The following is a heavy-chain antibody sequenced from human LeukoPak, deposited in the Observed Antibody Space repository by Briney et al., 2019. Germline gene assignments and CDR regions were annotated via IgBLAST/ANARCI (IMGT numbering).Heavy chain of an antibody. CDR3: AKDPGRRNLFDP. Sequence: GGSLRLSCAASGFTFSSYAMSWVRQGPGTGLEWVSAISGSGGSTYYADSVKGRFTISRDNSKNTLYLQMNSLRAEDTAVYYCAKDPGRRNLFDPWGQGTLVTVSS. J-gene: IGHJ5*02. V-gene: IGHV3-23*01. CDR2: ISGSGGST. CDR1: GFTFSSYA.